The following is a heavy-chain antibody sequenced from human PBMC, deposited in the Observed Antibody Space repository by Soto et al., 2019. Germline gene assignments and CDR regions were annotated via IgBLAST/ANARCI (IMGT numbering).Heavy chain of an antibody. V-gene: IGHV3-64D*06. CDR1: GFTFSMFS. CDR3: VHPRSTVQIPPA. CDR2: ISSNGDST. Sequence: GGSLRLSCSASGFTFSMFSMHWVRQAPGKGLEYVSGISSNGDSTYYADSVKGRFTISRDNSKNTLYLQMSSLRAVDTAVYYCVHPRSTVQIPPAWGQGTLVTVSS. D-gene: IGHD4-17*01. J-gene: IGHJ5*02.